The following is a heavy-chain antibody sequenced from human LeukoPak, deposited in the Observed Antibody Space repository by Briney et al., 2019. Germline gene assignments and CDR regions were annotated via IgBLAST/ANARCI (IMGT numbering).Heavy chain of an antibody. CDR1: GYIFCNYR. CDR3: ASLSLTVGKLEVTLDS. CDR2: ICDDDGNK. Sequence: GSVKVSCKTSGYIFCNYRIRWVRQAPGKGLEWVGCICDDDGNKNYAQKFQDRVTMSTDTSKNTAYMEMESLTSEVTVVYYCASLSLTVGKLEVTLDSWGQGTLVTVSS. V-gene: IGHV1-18*01. J-gene: IGHJ4*02. D-gene: IGHD2-21*02.